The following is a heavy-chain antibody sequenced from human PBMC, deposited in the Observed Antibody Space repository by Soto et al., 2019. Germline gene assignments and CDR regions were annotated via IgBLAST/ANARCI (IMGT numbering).Heavy chain of an antibody. J-gene: IGHJ4*02. CDR1: GITFSDYY. CDR3: AREGLISHFDY. D-gene: IGHD3-22*01. CDR2: ISSSSSYT. Sequence: QVQLVESGGGLVKPGGSLRLSCAASGITFSDYYMSWIRQAPGKGLEWVSYISSSSSYTNYADSVKGRFTISRDNAKNSLYLQMNSLRAEDTAVYYCAREGLISHFDYWGQGTLVTVSS. V-gene: IGHV3-11*05.